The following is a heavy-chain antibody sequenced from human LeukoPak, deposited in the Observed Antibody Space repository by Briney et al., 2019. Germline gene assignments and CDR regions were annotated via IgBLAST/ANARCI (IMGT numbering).Heavy chain of an antibody. CDR3: ARQTIVAVTGFMLFDL. J-gene: IGHJ2*01. D-gene: IGHD2-21*02. CDR1: GGSITRRDYY. V-gene: IGHV4-39*01. Sequence: SETLSLTCTVSGGSITRRDYYWGWIRQPPGKGLEWIGSIYYTESTFHNPSLKSRDIMSVDTSKNLFSLNLTSVTAADTAMYYCARQTIVAVTGFMLFDLWGRGTLVIVSS. CDR2: IYYTEST.